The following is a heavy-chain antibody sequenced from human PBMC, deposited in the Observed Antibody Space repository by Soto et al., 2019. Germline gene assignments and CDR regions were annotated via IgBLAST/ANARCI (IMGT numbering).Heavy chain of an antibody. CDR1: GGTFSSYA. J-gene: IGHJ4*02. D-gene: IGHD2-2*01. V-gene: IGHV1-69*12. Sequence: QVQLVQSGAEVKKPGSSVKVSCKASGGTFSSYAISWVRQAPGQGLEWMGGIIPIFGTANYAQKFQGRVTITADESTSTAYMELISLRSEDTSVHHCARPAYQLLHYFNYWGQGTLVTVSS. CDR2: IIPIFGTA. CDR3: ARPAYQLLHYFNY.